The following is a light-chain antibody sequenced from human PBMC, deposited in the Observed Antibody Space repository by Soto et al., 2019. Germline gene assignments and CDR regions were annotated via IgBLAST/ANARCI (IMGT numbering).Light chain of an antibody. CDR3: QQYGSSPPYS. CDR2: AAS. J-gene: IGKJ2*01. Sequence: EIVLTQSPGTLSLSPGERATLSCRASRSFASSYLAWYQQKPGQAPRLLIYAASIRATGIPDRFSGSASGTDFALTSSRLDPQGFAVYYCQQYGSSPPYSFGEGTKLEIK. V-gene: IGKV3-20*01. CDR1: RSFASSY.